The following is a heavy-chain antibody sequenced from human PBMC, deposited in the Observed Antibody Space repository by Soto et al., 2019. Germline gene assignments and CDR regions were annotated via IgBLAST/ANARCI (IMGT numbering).Heavy chain of an antibody. D-gene: IGHD3-22*01. CDR1: GGTFSSYT. J-gene: IGHJ4*02. CDR2: ITPMFGTP. Sequence: QVQLVQSGAEVKKPGSSVKVSCKASGGTFSSYTITWVRQAPGQGLEWMGGITPMFGTPNYAQKLRGRVTINADESTSTAYMELSSLRSEDTAMYFCARDGTLYDSRAYYYLYWGQGTLVTVSS. V-gene: IGHV1-69*01. CDR3: ARDGTLYDSRAYYYLY.